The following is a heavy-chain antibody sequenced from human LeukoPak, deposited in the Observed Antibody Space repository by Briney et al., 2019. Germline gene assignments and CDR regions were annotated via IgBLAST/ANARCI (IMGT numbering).Heavy chain of an antibody. Sequence: SVSVSCKASGGTFSIYAISWVRQAPGQGLEWMGRIIPILGIANYAQKFQGRVTITADKSTSTAYMELSSLRSEDTAVYYCARESYDSSGYYYYYGMDVWGQGTTVTVSS. J-gene: IGHJ6*02. V-gene: IGHV1-69*04. D-gene: IGHD3-22*01. CDR2: IIPILGIA. CDR3: ARESYDSSGYYYYYGMDV. CDR1: GGTFSIYA.